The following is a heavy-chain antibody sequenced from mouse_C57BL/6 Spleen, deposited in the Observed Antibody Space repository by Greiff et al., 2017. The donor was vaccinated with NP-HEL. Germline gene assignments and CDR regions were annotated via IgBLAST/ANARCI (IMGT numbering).Heavy chain of an antibody. CDR2: IYPGSGST. D-gene: IGHD2-3*01. J-gene: IGHJ4*01. CDR1: GYTFTSYW. CDR3: ARGGLLSAMDY. V-gene: IGHV1-55*01. Sequence: VQLQQPGAELVKPGASVKMSCKASGYTFTSYWITWVKQRPGQGLEWIGDIYPGSGSTNYNAQFKSKATLTVDTSSSTAYMQLSSLTSEDSAVYYCARGGLLSAMDYWGQGTSVTVSS.